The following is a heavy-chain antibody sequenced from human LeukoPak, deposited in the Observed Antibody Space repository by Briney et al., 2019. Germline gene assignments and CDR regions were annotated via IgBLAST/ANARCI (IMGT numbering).Heavy chain of an antibody. J-gene: IGHJ4*02. CDR3: ARGSNTVGLGY. CDR2: INHSGST. Sequence: SETLSLTCAVYGGSLSGYYWSWIRQPPGKGLEWIGEINHSGSTNYNPSLKSRVTISVDTSKNQFSLKLSSVTAADTAVYYCARGSNTVGLGYWGQGTLVTVSS. CDR1: GGSLSGYY. V-gene: IGHV4-34*01. D-gene: IGHD2-15*01.